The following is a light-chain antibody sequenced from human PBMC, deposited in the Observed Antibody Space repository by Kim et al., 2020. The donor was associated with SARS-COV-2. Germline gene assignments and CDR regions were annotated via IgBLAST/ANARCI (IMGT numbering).Light chain of an antibody. J-gene: IGLJ2*01. V-gene: IGLV1-40*01. CDR2: GNS. CDR3: QSYDSSLSGSVV. CDR1: SSNIGAGYD. Sequence: QPVLTQPPSVSGAPGQRVTISCTGSSSNIGAGYDVHWYQQLPGTAPKLLIYGNSNRPSGVPDRFSGSESGTSASLAITGLQAEDEADYYCQSYDSSLSGSVVFGGGTKL.